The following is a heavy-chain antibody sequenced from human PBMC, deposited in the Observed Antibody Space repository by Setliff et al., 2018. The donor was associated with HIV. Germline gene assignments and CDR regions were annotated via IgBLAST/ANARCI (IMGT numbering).Heavy chain of an antibody. J-gene: IGHJ5*02. Sequence: SETLSLTCTVSGDSISSGGYYWSWIRQHPGKGLEWIGYIYYSGTTYYNPSLKGRVTISVDTSKNQFSLKLSSVTAADTAVYFCARGTRSSVNWFDPWGQGTLVTVSS. CDR3: ARGTRSSVNWFDP. CDR2: IYYSGTT. D-gene: IGHD2-2*01. V-gene: IGHV4-31*03. CDR1: GDSISSGGYY.